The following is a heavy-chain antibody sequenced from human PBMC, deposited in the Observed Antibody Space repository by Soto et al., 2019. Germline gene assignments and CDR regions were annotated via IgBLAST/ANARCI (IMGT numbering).Heavy chain of an antibody. D-gene: IGHD3-10*01. Sequence: SETLSLTCTVSGGSISSGDYYGIWIRQPPGKGLEWIGYIYYSGSTYYNPSLKSRVTISVDTSKNQFSLKLSSVTAADTAVYYCARVGYYGSGSYWVYFDYWGRGTLVTVSS. CDR2: IYYSGST. J-gene: IGHJ4*02. CDR1: GGSISSGDYY. CDR3: ARVGYYGSGSYWVYFDY. V-gene: IGHV4-30-4*01.